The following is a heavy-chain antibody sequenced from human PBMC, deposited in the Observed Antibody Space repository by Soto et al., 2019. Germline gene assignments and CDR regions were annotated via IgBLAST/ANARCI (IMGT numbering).Heavy chain of an antibody. CDR1: GFTFSSYW. CDR3: AREPDYGDYVYMGWFDP. J-gene: IGHJ5*02. D-gene: IGHD4-17*01. Sequence: GGSLRLSCAASGFTFSSYWMSWVRQAPGKGLEWVANIKQDGSEKYYVDSVKGRFTISRDNAKNSLYLQMNSLRAEDTAVYYCAREPDYGDYVYMGWFDPWGQGTLVTVSS. CDR2: IKQDGSEK. V-gene: IGHV3-7*01.